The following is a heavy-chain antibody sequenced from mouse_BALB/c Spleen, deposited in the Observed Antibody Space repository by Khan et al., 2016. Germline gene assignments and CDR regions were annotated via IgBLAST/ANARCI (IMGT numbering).Heavy chain of an antibody. V-gene: IGHV9-2-1*01. CDR2: INTETGET. Sequence: QIQLVQSGPELKKPGETVKISCKASGYTFTDYSMHWVKQAPGKGLKWMGWINTETGETTYADDFKGRFAFSLETSASTAYLQINNLKNEDTATYFCAPITTVPFAYWGQGTLVTVSA. J-gene: IGHJ3*01. CDR1: GYTFTDYS. CDR3: APITTVPFAY. D-gene: IGHD1-1*01.